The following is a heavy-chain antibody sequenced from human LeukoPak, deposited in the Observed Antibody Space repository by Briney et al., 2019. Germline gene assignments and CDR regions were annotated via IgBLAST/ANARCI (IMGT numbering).Heavy chain of an antibody. CDR3: ARDNVLGYSSGWYRGLGAFDI. CDR1: GGSISSYY. J-gene: IGHJ3*02. Sequence: SETLSLTCTVSGGSISSYYWSWIRQPPGKGLEWIGYIYYSGSTNYNPSLKSRVTISVDTSKNQFSLKLSSVTAADTAVYYCARDNVLGYSSGWYRGLGAFDIWGQGTMVTVSS. D-gene: IGHD6-19*01. V-gene: IGHV4-59*01. CDR2: IYYSGST.